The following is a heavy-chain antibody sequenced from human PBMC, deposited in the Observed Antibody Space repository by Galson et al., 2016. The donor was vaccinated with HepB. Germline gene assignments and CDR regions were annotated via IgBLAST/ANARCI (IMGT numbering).Heavy chain of an antibody. CDR2: ISGSGAST. V-gene: IGHV3-23*01. CDR3: ARGRTTSCNSAFDI. J-gene: IGHJ3*02. Sequence: SLRLSCAASGLTFRSYAFSWLRQAPGKGLEWVSVISGSGASTYYADSVKGRFTISRDNSKNTLYLQVHSLRVEDTAIYYCARGRTTSCNSAFDIWGQGTMVTVSS. CDR1: GLTFRSYA. D-gene: IGHD2-2*02.